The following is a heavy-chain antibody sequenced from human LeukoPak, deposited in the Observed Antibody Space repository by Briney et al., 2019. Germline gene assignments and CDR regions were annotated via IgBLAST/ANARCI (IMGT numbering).Heavy chain of an antibody. V-gene: IGHV4-59*08. CDR3: AGSYGSGSYYGY. CDR2: IYYSGST. J-gene: IGHJ4*02. D-gene: IGHD3-10*01. Sequence: SETLPLTCTVSGGSISSYYWSWIRQPPGKGLEWIGCIYYSGSTNYNPSLKSRVTISIDTSKNQFSLKLSSVTAADTAVYYCAGSYGSGSYYGYWGQGTLVTFSS. CDR1: GGSISSYY.